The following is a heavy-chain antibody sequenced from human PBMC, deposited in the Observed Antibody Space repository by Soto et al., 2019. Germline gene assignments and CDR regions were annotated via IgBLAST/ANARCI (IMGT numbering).Heavy chain of an antibody. J-gene: IGHJ6*03. V-gene: IGHV4-31*03. CDR3: ARILTTGDYYYYYMDV. D-gene: IGHD3-9*01. Sequence: SETLSLTCTVSGGSISSGGYYWSWIRQHPGEGLEWIGYIYYSGSTYYNPSLKSRVTISVDTSKNQFSLKLSSVTAADTAVYYCARILTTGDYYYYYMDVWGKGTTVTVSS. CDR1: GGSISSGGYY. CDR2: IYYSGST.